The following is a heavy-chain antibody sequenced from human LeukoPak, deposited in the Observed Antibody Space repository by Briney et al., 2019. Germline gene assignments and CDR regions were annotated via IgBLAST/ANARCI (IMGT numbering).Heavy chain of an antibody. V-gene: IGHV3-23*01. CDR2: ISGSGDGT. CDR3: TKEHGPMEYCTGGIRYPTYYHYYYMDV. Sequence: GGSLRLSCAASGFTFDNYGMSWVRQAPGKGLEWVSSISGSGDGTYYADSVKGRFTVSRDNSKNTLYLQMNSLRAEDTAVYSCTKEHGPMEYCTGGIRYPTYYHYYYMDVWGKGTTVTVSS. CDR1: GFTFDNYG. D-gene: IGHD2-8*02. J-gene: IGHJ6*03.